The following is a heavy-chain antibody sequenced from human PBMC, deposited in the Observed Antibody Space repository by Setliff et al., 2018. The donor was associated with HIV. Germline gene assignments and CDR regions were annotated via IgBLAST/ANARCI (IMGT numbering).Heavy chain of an antibody. Sequence: GGSLRLSCAAAGFTFSNAWMTWVRQAPGKGLEWVARIRNKKNGGTTYYAAPVEGRFTISRDDSKNTLSLQMNSLKTEDTAIYYCTTDLGSGRFSWNNNWDQGTLVTVSS. CDR2: IRNKKNGGTT. CDR3: TTDLGSGRFSWNNN. D-gene: IGHD1-26*01. V-gene: IGHV3-15*01. J-gene: IGHJ4*02. CDR1: GFTFSNAW.